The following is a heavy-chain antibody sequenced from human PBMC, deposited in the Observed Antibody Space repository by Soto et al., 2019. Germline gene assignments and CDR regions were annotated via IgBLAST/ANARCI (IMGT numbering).Heavy chain of an antibody. Sequence: GGSLRLSCAASGFTFSNAWMNWVRQAPGKGLEWVAVISYDGSNKYYADSVKGRFTISRDNSKNTLYLQMNSLRAEDTAVYYCARDQGFWSGYRGLCGMDVWGQGTTVTVSS. CDR2: ISYDGSNK. CDR1: GFTFSNAW. CDR3: ARDQGFWSGYRGLCGMDV. J-gene: IGHJ6*02. V-gene: IGHV3-30*03. D-gene: IGHD3-3*01.